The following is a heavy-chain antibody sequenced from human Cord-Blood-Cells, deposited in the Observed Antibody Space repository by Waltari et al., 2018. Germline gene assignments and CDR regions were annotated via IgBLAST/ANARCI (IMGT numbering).Heavy chain of an antibody. CDR3: ARMNYSSSSWYFDL. Sequence: QVTLKESGPVLVTPTETLTLTCTVSGFSLSNARMGVSWFSQPPGKALEWLAHIFSNAEKSYSTSLKSRLTISKDTSKSQVVLTMTNMDPVDTATYYCARMNYSSSSWYFDLWGRGTLVTVSS. V-gene: IGHV2-26*01. CDR1: GFSLSNARMG. J-gene: IGHJ2*01. CDR2: IFSNAEK. D-gene: IGHD6-6*01.